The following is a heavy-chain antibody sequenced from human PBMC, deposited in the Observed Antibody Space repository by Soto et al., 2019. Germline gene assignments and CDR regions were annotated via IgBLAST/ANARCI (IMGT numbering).Heavy chain of an antibody. J-gene: IGHJ6*03. CDR3: AKGARVQFPQPSEQQLARGLYYYYYMDV. CDR1: GFTFSSYA. Sequence: GGSLRLSCAASGFTFSSYAMSWVRQAPGKGLEWVSAISGSGGSTYYADSVKGRFTISRDNSKNTLYLQMNSLRAEDTAVYYCAKGARVQFPQPSEQQLARGLYYYYYMDVWGKGTTVTVSS. V-gene: IGHV3-23*01. CDR2: ISGSGGST. D-gene: IGHD6-13*01.